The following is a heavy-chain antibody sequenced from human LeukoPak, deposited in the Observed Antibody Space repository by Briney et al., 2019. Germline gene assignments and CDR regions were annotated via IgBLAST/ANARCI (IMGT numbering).Heavy chain of an antibody. CDR1: GGSFSGYY. CDR3: ATALGSGSYPVDY. CDR2: INHSGST. J-gene: IGHJ4*02. Sequence: SETLSLTCAVYGGSFSGYYWSWIRQPPGKGLEWIGEINHSGSTNYNPSLKSRVTISVDTSKNQFSLKLSSVTAADTAVYYCATALGSGSYPVDYWGQGTLVTVSS. D-gene: IGHD3-10*02. V-gene: IGHV4-34*01.